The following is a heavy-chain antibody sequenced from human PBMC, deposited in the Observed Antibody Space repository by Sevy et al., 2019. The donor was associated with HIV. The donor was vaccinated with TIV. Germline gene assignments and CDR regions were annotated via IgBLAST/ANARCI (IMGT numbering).Heavy chain of an antibody. D-gene: IGHD4-17*01. CDR1: GFTYSSYG. CDR2: IWYDGSNK. V-gene: IGHV3-33*01. CDR3: VRDTSYGDPYYFDY. J-gene: IGHJ4*02. Sequence: GGSLRLSCAASGFTYSSYGMHWVRQAPGKGLEWVAVIWYDGSNKEYADSVKGRFTISRDNAKNSLYLQMNSLRAEDSAVYYCVRDTSYGDPYYFDYWGQGTLVTVSS.